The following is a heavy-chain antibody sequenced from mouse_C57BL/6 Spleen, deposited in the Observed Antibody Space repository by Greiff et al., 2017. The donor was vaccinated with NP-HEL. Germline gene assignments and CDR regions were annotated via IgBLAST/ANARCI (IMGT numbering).Heavy chain of an antibody. CDR1: GFTFSSYA. CDR3: ARDPANWDFDY. CDR2: ISDGGSYT. Sequence: EVNVVESGGGLVKPGGSLKLSCAASGFTFSSYAMSWVRQTPEKRLEWVATISDGGSYTYYPDNVKGRFTISRDNAKNNLYLQMSHLKSEDTAMYYCARDPANWDFDYWGQGTTLTVSS. D-gene: IGHD4-1*01. J-gene: IGHJ2*01. V-gene: IGHV5-4*01.